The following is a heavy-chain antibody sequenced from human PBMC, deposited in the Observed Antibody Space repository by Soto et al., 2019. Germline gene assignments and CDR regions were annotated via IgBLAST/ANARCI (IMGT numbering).Heavy chain of an antibody. CDR2: IYHSGST. V-gene: IGHV4-4*02. D-gene: IGHD1-26*01. CDR1: GGSISSSNW. J-gene: IGHJ6*02. CDR3: ARVSGSYYYGMDV. Sequence: QVQLQESGPGLVKPSGTLSLTCAVSGGSISSSNWWSWVRQPPGKGLEWIGEIYHSGSTNYNPSLKRRVPLSLDXXKNQFSLKLSSVTAADTAVYYCARVSGSYYYGMDVWGQGTTVTVSS.